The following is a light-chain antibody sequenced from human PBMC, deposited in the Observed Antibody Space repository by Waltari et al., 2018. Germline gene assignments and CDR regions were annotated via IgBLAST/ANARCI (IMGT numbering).Light chain of an antibody. Sequence: QXVLTQPPSAXGTPGXXVXIXXSXXSSNIGSNYVXXHXQLPGTAPKLLIYRNNRRPSGVPXRFSGSXSGTSXSLXXXGLRXXXEAXYXCXXXXDSLSXXVXXGXTXLTVL. J-gene: IGLJ2*01. CDR3: XXXXDSLSXXV. V-gene: IGLV1-47*01. CDR1: SSNIGSNY. CDR2: RNN.